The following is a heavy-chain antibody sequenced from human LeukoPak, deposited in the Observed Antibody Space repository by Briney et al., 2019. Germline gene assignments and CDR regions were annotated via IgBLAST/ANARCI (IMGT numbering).Heavy chain of an antibody. CDR3: AKDNRNDFEQNWFDP. D-gene: IGHD3-3*01. CDR2: ISYVGSNK. V-gene: IGHV3-30*18. CDR1: GLTFSSYG. J-gene: IGHJ5*02. Sequence: GGSLRLSCAASGLTFSSYGMHCVRQAPGKRLERGSVISYVGSNKYYADSVKGRFTISRDNSKNTLYLQMNSLRAEDTAVYYCAKDNRNDFEQNWFDPWGQGTLVTVSS.